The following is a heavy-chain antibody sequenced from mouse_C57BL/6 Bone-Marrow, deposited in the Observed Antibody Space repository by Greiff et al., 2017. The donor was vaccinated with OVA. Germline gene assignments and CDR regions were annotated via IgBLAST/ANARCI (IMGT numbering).Heavy chain of an antibody. V-gene: IGHV5-17*01. CDR1: GFTFSDYG. Sequence: DVMLVESGGGLVKPGGSLKLSCAASGFTFSDYGMHWVRQAPEKGLEWVAYISSGSSTIYYADTVKGRFTISRDNAKNTLFLQMTSLRSEDTAMYYGARMRWVPYYFDDWGQGTTLTVSS. D-gene: IGHD2-3*01. CDR2: ISSGSSTI. CDR3: ARMRWVPYYFDD. J-gene: IGHJ2*01.